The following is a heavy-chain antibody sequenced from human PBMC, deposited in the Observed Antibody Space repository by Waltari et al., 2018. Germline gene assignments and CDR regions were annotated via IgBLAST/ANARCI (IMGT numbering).Heavy chain of an antibody. Sequence: QVQLQESGPGLVKPSETLSLTCTVSGGSISSYYWSWIRQPPGKGLEWIGYIYYSRSTNYNPSLKSRVTIAVDTSKNQFSLKLSSVTAADTAVYYCARGGDSSGWKFDYWGQGTLVTVSS. CDR1: GGSISSYY. D-gene: IGHD6-19*01. V-gene: IGHV4-59*01. J-gene: IGHJ4*02. CDR3: ARGGDSSGWKFDY. CDR2: IYYSRST.